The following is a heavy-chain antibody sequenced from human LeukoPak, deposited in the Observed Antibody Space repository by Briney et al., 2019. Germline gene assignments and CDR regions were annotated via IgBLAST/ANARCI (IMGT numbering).Heavy chain of an antibody. V-gene: IGHV4-34*01. Sequence: PSETLSLTCAVYGGSFSGYYWSWLRQPPGKGLEWIGEINHSGSTNYNPSLKSRVTISVDTSKNQFSLKLSSVTAADTAVYYCARSHYDFWSGYLPGYYYYYYMDVWGKGTTVTVSS. CDR1: GGSFSGYY. J-gene: IGHJ6*03. CDR3: ARSHYDFWSGYLPGYYYYYYMDV. D-gene: IGHD3-3*01. CDR2: INHSGST.